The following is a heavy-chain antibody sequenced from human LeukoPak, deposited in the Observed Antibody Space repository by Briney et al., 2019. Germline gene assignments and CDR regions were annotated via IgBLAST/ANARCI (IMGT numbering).Heavy chain of an antibody. CDR2: INHSGST. D-gene: IGHD2-2*01. Sequence: SETLSLTCAVYGGSFSGSYWSWVRQPPGKGLEWIGEINHSGSTNYNPSLKSRVTISVDTSKNQFSLKLTSVTAADTAVYYCARGVLKVPEGDMGDYWGQGTLVTVSS. V-gene: IGHV4-34*01. CDR3: ARGVLKVPEGDMGDY. CDR1: GGSFSGSY. J-gene: IGHJ4*02.